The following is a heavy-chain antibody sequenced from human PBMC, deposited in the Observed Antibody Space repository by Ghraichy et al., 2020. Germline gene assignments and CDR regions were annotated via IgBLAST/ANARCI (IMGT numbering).Heavy chain of an antibody. CDR1: GFTFSSYA. J-gene: IGHJ6*02. CDR3: AREDVWSGGHLNYYYYDMDV. Sequence: GGSLRLSCAASGFTFSSYAMHWVRQAPGKGLEWVAVISYDGSNKYYADSVKGRFTISRDNSKNTLYLQMNSLRAEDTAVYYCAREDVWSGGHLNYYYYDMDVWGQGTTVTVSS. D-gene: IGHD3-3*01. V-gene: IGHV3-30-3*01. CDR2: ISYDGSNK.